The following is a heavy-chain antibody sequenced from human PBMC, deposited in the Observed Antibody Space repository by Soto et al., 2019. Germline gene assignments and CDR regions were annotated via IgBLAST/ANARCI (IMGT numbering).Heavy chain of an antibody. D-gene: IGHD1-26*01. CDR1: GFTFSSYS. CDR3: ASERIVGATPDAFDI. V-gene: IGHV3-21*01. Sequence: GGSLRLSCAASGFTFSSYSMNWVRQAPGKGLEWVSSISCSSSYIYYADSVKGRFTISRDNAKNSLYLQMNSLRAEDTAVYYCASERIVGATPDAFDIWGQGTMVTVSS. J-gene: IGHJ3*02. CDR2: ISCSSSYI.